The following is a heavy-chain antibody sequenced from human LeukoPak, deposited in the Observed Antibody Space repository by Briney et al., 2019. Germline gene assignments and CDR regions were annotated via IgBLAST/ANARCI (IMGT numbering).Heavy chain of an antibody. D-gene: IGHD3-10*01. J-gene: IGHJ4*02. CDR1: GFTFSNYW. Sequence: GGSLRLSCAASGFTFSNYWMSWVRQAPGKGLQWVANIKQDGSEKYYVDSVKGRFTISRDNAKKSLYLQMNSLRAEDTAVYYYTGGCFGQLLDGWGQGTLVTVSS. CDR3: TGGCFGQLLDG. CDR2: IKQDGSEK. V-gene: IGHV3-7*01.